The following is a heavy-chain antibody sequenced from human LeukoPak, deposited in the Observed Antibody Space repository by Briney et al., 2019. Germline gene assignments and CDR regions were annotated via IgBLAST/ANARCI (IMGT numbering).Heavy chain of an antibody. Sequence: SETLSLTCTVSGGSISSSSYYWGWIRQPPGKGLEWIGSIYYSGSTYYKPSLNTRVTISVDTSKNQFSLKLSSVTAADTAVYYCARQYFGVWGSYAPYYFDYWGQGTLVTVSS. CDR1: GGSISSSSYY. V-gene: IGHV4-39*01. CDR3: ARQYFGVWGSYAPYYFDY. J-gene: IGHJ4*02. CDR2: IYYSGST. D-gene: IGHD3-16*01.